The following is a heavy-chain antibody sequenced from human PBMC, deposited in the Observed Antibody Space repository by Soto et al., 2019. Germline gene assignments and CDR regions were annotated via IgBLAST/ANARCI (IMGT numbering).Heavy chain of an antibody. V-gene: IGHV3-43*01. CDR1: VFTFDDYT. J-gene: IGHJ4*02. CDR2: ISRDGGST. Sequence: PVASWRLSYTASVFTFDDYTMHWVRQALRKGLEWFYLISRDGGSTYYEDSVKGRFTISRDNSKNSLYLQMNSLRTEDTALCYCAKDIFPEAAAAGTGLGELSLYGPFDYWGQG. D-gene: IGHD3-16*02. CDR3: AKDIFPEAAAAGTGLGELSLYGPFDY.